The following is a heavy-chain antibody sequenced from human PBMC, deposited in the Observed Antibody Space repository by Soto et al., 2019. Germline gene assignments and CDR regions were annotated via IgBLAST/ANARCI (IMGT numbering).Heavy chain of an antibody. Sequence: SETLSLTCTVSGGSISSADYYWSWIRQPPGKGLEWIGYIYYSGSTYYNPSLKSRVTISVDTSKKQFSLKLSSVTAADTALYYCARDRRYFDWLFSRLSWFDPWGQGTLVTVSS. CDR3: ARDRRYFDWLFSRLSWFDP. D-gene: IGHD3-9*01. CDR2: IYYSGST. V-gene: IGHV4-30-4*01. J-gene: IGHJ5*02. CDR1: GGSISSADYY.